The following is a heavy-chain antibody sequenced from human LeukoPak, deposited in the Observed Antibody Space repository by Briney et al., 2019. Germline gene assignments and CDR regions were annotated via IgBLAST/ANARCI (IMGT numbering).Heavy chain of an antibody. Sequence: TLSLTCAVSGGSISISNSNWWSWVRQAPSKGLEWVAVISYDGSNKYYADSVKGRFTISRDNSKNTLYLQMNSLRAEDTAVYYCAREGGPVDTAMVDWFDPWGQGTLVTVSS. J-gene: IGHJ5*02. CDR3: AREGGPVDTAMVDWFDP. D-gene: IGHD5-18*01. CDR1: GGSISISNS. CDR2: ISYDGSNK. V-gene: IGHV3-30-3*01.